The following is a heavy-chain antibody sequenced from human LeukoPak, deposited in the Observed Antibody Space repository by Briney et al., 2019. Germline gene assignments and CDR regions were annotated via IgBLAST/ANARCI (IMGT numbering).Heavy chain of an antibody. J-gene: IGHJ4*02. D-gene: IGHD5-24*01. CDR2: ISYDGSNK. CDR1: GSTFSSNA. Sequence: GGSLRLSCAASGSTFSSNAMHWVRQAPGKGLEWVAVISYDGSNKYYADSVKGRFTISRDSSKNTLYLQMNSLRAEDTAVYYCAREMATTETVDYWGQGALVTGSS. V-gene: IGHV3-30*03. CDR3: AREMATTETVDY.